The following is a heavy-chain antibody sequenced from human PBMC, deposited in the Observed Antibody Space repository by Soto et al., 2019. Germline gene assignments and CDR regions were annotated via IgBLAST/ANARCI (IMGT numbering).Heavy chain of an antibody. Sequence: SETLSLTCTVSGGSISSGGYYWSWIRQHPGKGLEWIGYIYYSGSTYYNPSLKSRVTISVDTSKNQFSLKLSSVTAADTAVYYCARERAHYDSSLVYYYGMDVWGQGTTVTVSS. CDR3: ARERAHYDSSLVYYYGMDV. V-gene: IGHV4-31*03. D-gene: IGHD3-22*01. CDR1: GGSISSGGYY. J-gene: IGHJ6*02. CDR2: IYYSGST.